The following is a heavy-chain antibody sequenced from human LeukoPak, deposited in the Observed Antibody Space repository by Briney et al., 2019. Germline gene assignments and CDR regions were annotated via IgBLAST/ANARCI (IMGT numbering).Heavy chain of an antibody. V-gene: IGHV3-74*01. Sequence: GGSLRLSCAASGFTFSSYWMHWVRQVPGKGPVWVSHINTDGSSTTYADSVKGRFTISRDNSKNTLYLQMNSLRAEDTAVYYCAKSPRGSYYGYYFDYWGQGTLVTVSS. CDR3: AKSPRGSYYGYYFDY. CDR1: GFTFSSYW. D-gene: IGHD1-26*01. J-gene: IGHJ4*02. CDR2: INTDGSST.